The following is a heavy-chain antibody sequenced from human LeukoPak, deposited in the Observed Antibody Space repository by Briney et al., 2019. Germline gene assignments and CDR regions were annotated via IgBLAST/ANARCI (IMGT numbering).Heavy chain of an antibody. Sequence: GSLRLSCLTSGFTLGTNAMSWVRQAPGKGLEWISGISGSGASTYYADSVKGRFTISRDDSRNTLYLQMNSLRGDDTAVYYCAKDVGKWESLHFFDYWGQGTLVTVSS. V-gene: IGHV3-23*01. D-gene: IGHD1-26*01. CDR2: ISGSGAST. CDR3: AKDVGKWESLHFFDY. J-gene: IGHJ4*02. CDR1: GFTLGTNA.